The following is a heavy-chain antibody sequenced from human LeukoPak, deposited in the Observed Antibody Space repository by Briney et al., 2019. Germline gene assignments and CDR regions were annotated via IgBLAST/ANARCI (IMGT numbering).Heavy chain of an antibody. CDR1: GFPFSIYT. V-gene: IGHV3-21*01. J-gene: IGHJ4*02. CDR2: ISGSSNDI. Sequence: GGSLRLPCAASGFPFSIYTMNWVRQAPGKGPGWVSSISGSSNDIYYADSVKGRFTISRDNAKNSLYLQMNSLRAEDTAVYYCATDYYCSGGSCYPPDWGQGTLVTVSS. CDR3: ATDYYCSGGSCYPPD. D-gene: IGHD2-15*01.